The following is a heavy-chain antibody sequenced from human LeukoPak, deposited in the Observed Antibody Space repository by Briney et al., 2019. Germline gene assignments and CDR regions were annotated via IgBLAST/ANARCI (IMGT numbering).Heavy chain of an antibody. V-gene: IGHV3-11*06. CDR2: ISSSSSYT. Sequence: GGSLRLSCADSGFTFSGYYMSWIRQAPGKGPEWVSYISSSSSYTNYADSVKGRFTISRDNAKNSLYLQMNSLRAEDTAVYYCARDLMVRGVSYYGMDVWGKGTTVTVSS. J-gene: IGHJ6*04. CDR3: ARDLMVRGVSYYGMDV. D-gene: IGHD3-10*01. CDR1: GFTFSGYY.